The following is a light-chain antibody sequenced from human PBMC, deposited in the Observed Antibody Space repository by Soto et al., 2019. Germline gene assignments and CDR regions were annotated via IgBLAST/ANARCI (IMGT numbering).Light chain of an antibody. Sequence: EIVMTQSPATLSVSPGEGVTLSCRASQSMTTKLAWYQQKPGQAPRLLIHGAFNRATGISDRFSGSGSGTDFTLSISKLEPGDFGVYFCHQYGKSPRTFGQGTKVDIK. CDR2: GAF. J-gene: IGKJ1*01. CDR3: HQYGKSPRT. CDR1: QSMTTK. V-gene: IGKV3-20*01.